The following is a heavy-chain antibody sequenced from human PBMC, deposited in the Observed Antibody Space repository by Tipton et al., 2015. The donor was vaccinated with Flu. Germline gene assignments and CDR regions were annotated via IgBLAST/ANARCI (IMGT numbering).Heavy chain of an antibody. D-gene: IGHD3-10*01. CDR2: IYYSGTT. CDR1: GGSISTSNYY. J-gene: IGHJ3*02. CDR3: ARNLGGGAFDI. V-gene: IGHV4-39*07. Sequence: LRLSCTVSGGSISTSNYYWDWIRQPPGKGLEWIGNIYYSGTTSYNPSLQSRVTISIYTSNNQFSLKLSSVTAADTAVYYCARNLGGGAFDIWGQGTMATVSS.